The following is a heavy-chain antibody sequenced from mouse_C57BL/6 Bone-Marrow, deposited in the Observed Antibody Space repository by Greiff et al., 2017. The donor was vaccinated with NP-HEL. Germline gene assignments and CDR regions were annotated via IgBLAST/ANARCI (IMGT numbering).Heavy chain of an antibody. D-gene: IGHD4-1*01. J-gene: IGHJ2*01. CDR2: IRNKANGYTT. CDR1: GFTFTDYY. Sequence: EVMLVESGGGLVQPGGSLSLSCAASGFTFTDYYMSWVRQPPGKALEWLGFIRNKANGYTTEYSASVKGRFTISRDNSQSILYLQMNALRAEDSATYYCARSPNWDVWYFDYWGQGTTLTVSS. CDR3: ARSPNWDVWYFDY. V-gene: IGHV7-3*01.